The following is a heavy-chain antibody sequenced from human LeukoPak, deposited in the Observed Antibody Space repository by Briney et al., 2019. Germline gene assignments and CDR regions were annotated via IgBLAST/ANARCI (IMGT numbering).Heavy chain of an antibody. D-gene: IGHD4-17*01. CDR3: ATQDDYGDYASLNNDAFDI. CDR1: GFTFSSYW. CDR2: IKQDGSEK. J-gene: IGHJ3*02. Sequence: GGSLRLSCAASGFTFSSYWMSWVRQAPGKGLEWVANIKQDGSEKYYVDSVKGRFTISRDNAKNSLYLQMNSLRAEDTAVYYCATQDDYGDYASLNNDAFDIWGQGTMVTVSS. V-gene: IGHV3-7*01.